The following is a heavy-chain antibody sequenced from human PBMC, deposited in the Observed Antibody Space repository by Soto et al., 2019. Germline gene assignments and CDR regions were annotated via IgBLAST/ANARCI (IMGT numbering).Heavy chain of an antibody. CDR3: ASDGTGATAYGMDV. CDR1: GFTFDDYG. Sequence: EVQLVESGGGVVRPGGSLRLSCAASGFTFDDYGMSWVRQAPGKGLEWVSGINWNGGSTGDADSVKGRFTSSRDNAKNALYLRMTSLRAEDTALYYCASDGTGATAYGMDVWGHGTTVTVSS. D-gene: IGHD1-1*01. V-gene: IGHV3-20*04. CDR2: INWNGGST. J-gene: IGHJ6*02.